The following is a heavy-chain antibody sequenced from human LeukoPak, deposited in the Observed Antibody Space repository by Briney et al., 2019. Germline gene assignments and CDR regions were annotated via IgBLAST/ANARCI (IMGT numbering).Heavy chain of an antibody. J-gene: IGHJ5*02. CDR1: GFTFSSYA. Sequence: PGGSLRLSCAASGFTFSSYAMSWVRQAPGKGLEWVSYISSSGSTKYYADSVKGRFTISRDNAKKLMYLQMNSLRAEDTAVYYCARELRGVRRWFDPWGQGTLVTVSS. D-gene: IGHD3-10*01. V-gene: IGHV3-48*03. CDR2: ISSSGSTK. CDR3: ARELRGVRRWFDP.